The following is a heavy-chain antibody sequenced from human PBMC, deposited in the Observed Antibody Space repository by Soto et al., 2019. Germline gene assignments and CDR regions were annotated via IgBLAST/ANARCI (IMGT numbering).Heavy chain of an antibody. V-gene: IGHV5-51*01. Sequence: PGESLKISCKGSGYSFTSYWIGWVRQMPGKGLEWMGIIYPGDSDTRYSPYFQGQVTISADKSISTANLQRSSLKALDTAMYYCARRGSLGVATISHKYYYYGMDVWGQGTTVTVSS. CDR1: GYSFTSYW. CDR2: IYPGDSDT. CDR3: ARRGSLGVATISHKYYYYGMDV. D-gene: IGHD5-12*01. J-gene: IGHJ6*02.